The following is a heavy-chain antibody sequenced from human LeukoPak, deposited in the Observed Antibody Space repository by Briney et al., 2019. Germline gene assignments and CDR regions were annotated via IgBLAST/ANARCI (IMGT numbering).Heavy chain of an antibody. J-gene: IGHJ4*02. Sequence: SETLSLTCTVSGGSISSGSYYWSWIRQPAGKGLEWIGRIYTSGSTNYNPSLKSRVTISVDTSKNQFSLKLSSVTAADTAVYYCARDRYCGGSSWCFDYWGQGTLVTVSS. CDR1: GGSISSGSYY. D-gene: IGHD6-13*01. CDR2: IYTSGST. V-gene: IGHV4-61*02. CDR3: ARDRYCGGSSWCFDY.